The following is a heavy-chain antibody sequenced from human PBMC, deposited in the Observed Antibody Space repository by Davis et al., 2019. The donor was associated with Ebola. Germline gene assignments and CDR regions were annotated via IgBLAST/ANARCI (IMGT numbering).Heavy chain of an antibody. Sequence: GESLKISCTASGFTFGDYALSWFRQAPGKGLEWVGLIRSKPNGGTTEHAASVKDRFTISRDDSKSVAYLQMNSLKTEDTGVYYCTRGSYGYWGQGTLVTVSS. D-gene: IGHD3-16*01. CDR2: IRSKPNGGTT. V-gene: IGHV3-49*03. CDR1: GFTFGDYA. CDR3: TRGSYGY. J-gene: IGHJ4*02.